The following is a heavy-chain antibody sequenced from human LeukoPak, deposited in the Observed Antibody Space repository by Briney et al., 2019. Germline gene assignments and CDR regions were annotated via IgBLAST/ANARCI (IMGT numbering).Heavy chain of an antibody. CDR1: GGTFSGYT. D-gene: IGHD2-8*01. Sequence: GASVKVSCKASGGTFSGYTISWVRQAPGQGLEWLGRIDPKSGGTSFAHNFQGRVTMTTDTSISTVYMDLSSLRSDDTAVYYCARDSRVSADYWGQGTLVTVSS. V-gene: IGHV1-2*06. J-gene: IGHJ4*02. CDR3: ARDSRVSADY. CDR2: IDPKSGGT.